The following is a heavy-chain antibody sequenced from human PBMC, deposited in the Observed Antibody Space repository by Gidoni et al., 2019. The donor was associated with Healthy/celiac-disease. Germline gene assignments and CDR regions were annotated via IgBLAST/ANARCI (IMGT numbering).Heavy chain of an antibody. D-gene: IGHD6-19*01. CDR1: GGSFSGYY. J-gene: IGHJ4*02. Sequence: QVQLQQWGAGLLTPSETLSLTCAVYGGSFSGYYWSWIRQPPGKGLEWIGEINHSGSTNYNPSLKSRVTISVDTSKNQFSLKLSSVTAADTAVYYCARGWGGAVAGNMTFDYWGQGTLVTVSS. CDR2: INHSGST. V-gene: IGHV4-34*01. CDR3: ARGWGGAVAGNMTFDY.